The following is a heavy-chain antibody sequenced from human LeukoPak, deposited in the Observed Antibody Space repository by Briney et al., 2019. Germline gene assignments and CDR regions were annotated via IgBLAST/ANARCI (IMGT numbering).Heavy chain of an antibody. CDR3: AKDRSGSYGS. D-gene: IGHD1-26*01. J-gene: IGHJ5*02. V-gene: IGHV3-23*01. CDR1: GFTFSSSA. CDR2: ISNNGGYT. Sequence: GGSLRLSCAASGFTFSSSAMSWVRQAPGKGLEWVSAISNNGGYTYYADSVQGRFTISRDNSKNTLYLQMNSLRAEDTAVYYCAKDRSGSYGSWGQGTLVTVSS.